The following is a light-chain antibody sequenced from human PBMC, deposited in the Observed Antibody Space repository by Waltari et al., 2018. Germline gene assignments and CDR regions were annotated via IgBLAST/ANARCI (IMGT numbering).Light chain of an antibody. V-gene: IGKV3-11*01. CDR1: QSVSSY. CDR3: QQHDNLPPFT. Sequence: EIVLTQSPATLSLSPGERATLSCRASQSVSSYLAWYQPKPGQAPRLLIYDASNRATGIPARFSGSGSGTDFTLTISSLQPEDIATYYCQQHDNLPPFTFGPGTKVHIK. J-gene: IGKJ3*01. CDR2: DAS.